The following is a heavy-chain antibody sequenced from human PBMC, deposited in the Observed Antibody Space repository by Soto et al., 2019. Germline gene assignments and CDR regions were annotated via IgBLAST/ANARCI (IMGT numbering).Heavy chain of an antibody. CDR3: ARVDYYGSGMDV. CDR1: GFTFSSYS. J-gene: IGHJ6*02. D-gene: IGHD3-10*01. CDR2: LISSSSYI. V-gene: IGHV3-21*03. Sequence: EVQLVESGGGLVKPGGSLRLSCAASGFTFSSYSMNWVRQAPGKGLEWVSSLISSSSYIYYADSVKGRFTSSRDNAKNSLYLQMNSLRAEDTAVYFCARVDYYGSGMDVSGQGPTVTVSS.